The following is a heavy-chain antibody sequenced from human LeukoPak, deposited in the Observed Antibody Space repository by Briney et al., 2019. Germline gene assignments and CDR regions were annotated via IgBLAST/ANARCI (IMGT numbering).Heavy chain of an antibody. Sequence: SETLSLTCTVSGGSISSSSYYWGWIRQPAGKGLEWIGSIYYSGSTYYNPSLKSRVTISVDTSKNQFSLKLSSVTAADTAVYYCSSQPAWETHNLYYFDYWGQGTLVTVSS. V-gene: IGHV4-39*01. CDR3: SSQPAWETHNLYYFDY. CDR1: GGSISSSSYY. D-gene: IGHD1-26*01. J-gene: IGHJ4*02. CDR2: IYYSGST.